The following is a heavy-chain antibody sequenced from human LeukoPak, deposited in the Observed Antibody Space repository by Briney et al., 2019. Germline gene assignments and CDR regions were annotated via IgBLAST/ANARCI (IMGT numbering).Heavy chain of an antibody. CDR1: GFTFSSYA. Sequence: GGSLRLSCASSGFTFSSYAMHWVRQAPGKGLEWVAVISYDGSNKYYADSVKGRFTISRDNSKNTLYLQMNSLRAEDTAVYYCAKEAMLPGALYYFDYWGQGTLVTVSS. J-gene: IGHJ4*02. CDR2: ISYDGSNK. V-gene: IGHV3-30-3*02. CDR3: AKEAMLPGALYYFDY. D-gene: IGHD1-14*01.